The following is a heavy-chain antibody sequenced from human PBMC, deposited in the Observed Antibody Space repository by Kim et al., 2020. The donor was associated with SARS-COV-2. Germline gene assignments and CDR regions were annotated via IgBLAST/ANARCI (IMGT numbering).Heavy chain of an antibody. J-gene: IGHJ4*02. V-gene: IGHV3-23*01. Sequence: GGSLRLSCAASGFTFSSYAMSWVRQAPGKGLKWVSAISGSGGSTYYADSVKGRFTISRDNSKNTLYLQMNSLRAEDTAVYYCAKDPSMTTVTTWDYWGQGTLVTVSS. CDR2: ISGSGGST. CDR1: GFTFSSYA. D-gene: IGHD4-17*01. CDR3: AKDPSMTTVTTWDY.